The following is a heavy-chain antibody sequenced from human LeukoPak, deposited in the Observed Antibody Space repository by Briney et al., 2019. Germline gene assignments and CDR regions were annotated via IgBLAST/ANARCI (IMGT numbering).Heavy chain of an antibody. CDR1: GGSIRSSYYY. Sequence: SETLSLTCTVSGGSIRSSYYYWGWIRQPPGKGLEWIGSIYDSGSTYYNPSLKSRVTISVDTSKNQFSLKLSSVTAADTAVYYCARAAREMATTPDFDYWGQGTLVTVSS. CDR2: IYDSGST. J-gene: IGHJ4*02. V-gene: IGHV4-39*07. D-gene: IGHD5-24*01. CDR3: ARAAREMATTPDFDY.